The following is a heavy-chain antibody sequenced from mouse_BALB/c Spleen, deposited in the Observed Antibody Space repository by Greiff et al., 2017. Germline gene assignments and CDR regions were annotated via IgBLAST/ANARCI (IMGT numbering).Heavy chain of an antibody. CDR3: AREYGNYVDAMDY. CDR1: GFTFSSYA. J-gene: IGHJ4*01. D-gene: IGHD2-10*02. V-gene: IGHV5-6-5*01. Sequence: EVKLMESGGGLVKPGGSLKLSCAASGFTFSSYAMSWVRQTPEKRLEWVASISSGGSTYYPDSVKGRFTISRDNARNILYLQMSSLRSEDTAMYYCAREYGNYVDAMDYWGQGTSVTVSS. CDR2: ISSGGST.